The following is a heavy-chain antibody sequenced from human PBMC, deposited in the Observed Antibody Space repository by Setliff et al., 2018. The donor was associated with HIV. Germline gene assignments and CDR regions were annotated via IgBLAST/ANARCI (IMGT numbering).Heavy chain of an antibody. V-gene: IGHV3-21*01. CDR1: GFSFSTYS. Sequence: GGSLRLSCAASGFSFSTYSMSWVRQAPGKGLEWLSSISHGNVYIYYGDSVKGRFTISRDNAESSLYLQMDSLRVEDTAIYYCARVDRELLGTFCHMDVWGKGTTVTVSS. J-gene: IGHJ6*03. CDR2: ISHGNVYI. D-gene: IGHD1-26*01. CDR3: ARVDRELLGTFCHMDV.